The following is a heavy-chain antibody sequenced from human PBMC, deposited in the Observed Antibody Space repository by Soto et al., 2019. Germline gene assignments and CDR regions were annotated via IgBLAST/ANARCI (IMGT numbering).Heavy chain of an antibody. CDR2: IIPIFGTA. CDR1: GGTFSSYA. J-gene: IGHJ6*02. Sequence: SVKVSCKASGGTFSSYAISWVRQAPGQGLEWMGGIIPIFGTANYAQKFQGRVTITADESTSTAYMELSSLRSEDTAVYYCARLEGFWSGYSQSYYYYYGMDVWGQGTTVTVSS. V-gene: IGHV1-69*13. D-gene: IGHD3-3*01. CDR3: ARLEGFWSGYSQSYYYYYGMDV.